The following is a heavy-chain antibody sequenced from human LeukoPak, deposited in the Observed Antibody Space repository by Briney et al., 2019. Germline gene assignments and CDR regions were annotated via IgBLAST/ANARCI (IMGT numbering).Heavy chain of an antibody. CDR2: IIPIFGTA. CDR3: ARGVKYGPRPYYYYMDV. Sequence: GASVKVSCKASGGTFSSYAISWVRQAPGQGLEWMGGIIPIFGTANYAQKFQGRVTITADESTSTAYMELSSLRSEDTAVYYCARGVKYGPRPYYYYMDVWGKGTTVTVSS. V-gene: IGHV1-69*13. J-gene: IGHJ6*03. CDR1: GGTFSSYA. D-gene: IGHD3-10*01.